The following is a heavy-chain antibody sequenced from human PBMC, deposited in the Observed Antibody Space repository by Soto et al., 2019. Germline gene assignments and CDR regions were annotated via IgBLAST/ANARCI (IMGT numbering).Heavy chain of an antibody. D-gene: IGHD3-10*01. CDR2: VWYDGSKE. CDR3: ARDRGDYYYMDV. Sequence: GGSLRLSCAASGFTVSSYGMHWVRQAPGKGLEWVGIVWYDGSKEYYAESVRGRITISRDNSKNTLYLQVHSLRVEDTAVYYCARDRGDYYYMDVWGEGTTVTVSS. CDR1: GFTVSSYG. V-gene: IGHV3-33*08. J-gene: IGHJ6*03.